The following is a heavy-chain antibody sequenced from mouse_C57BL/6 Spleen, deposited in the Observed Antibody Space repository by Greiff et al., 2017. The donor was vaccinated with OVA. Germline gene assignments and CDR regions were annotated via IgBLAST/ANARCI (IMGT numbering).Heavy chain of an antibody. CDR3: TRYGNAWDY. J-gene: IGHJ2*01. CDR1: GYTFTDYE. CDR2: IDPETGGT. D-gene: IGHD2-1*01. V-gene: IGHV1-15*01. Sequence: QVQLQQSGAELVRPGASVTLSCKASGYTFTDYEMHWVKQTPVHGLEWIGAIDPETGGTAYNQKFKGKAILTADKSSSTAYMELRSLTSEDSAVYYCTRYGNAWDYWGQGTTLTVSS.